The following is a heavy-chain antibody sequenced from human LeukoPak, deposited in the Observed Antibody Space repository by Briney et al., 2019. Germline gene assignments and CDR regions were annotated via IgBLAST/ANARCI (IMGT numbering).Heavy chain of an antibody. CDR3: ARAEARGAMLPGY. Sequence: PGGSLRLSCAASGFTFSSYSMNWVRQAPGKGLEWVSSISSSSSYIYYADSVKGRFTISRDNAKNSLYLQMNSLRAEDTAVYYCARAEARGAMLPGYWGQGTLVTVSP. D-gene: IGHD3-10*01. CDR1: GFTFSSYS. CDR2: ISSSSSYI. J-gene: IGHJ4*02. V-gene: IGHV3-21*01.